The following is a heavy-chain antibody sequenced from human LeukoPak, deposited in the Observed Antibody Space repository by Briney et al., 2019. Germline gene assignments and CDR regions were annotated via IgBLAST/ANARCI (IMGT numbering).Heavy chain of an antibody. Sequence: PSETLSLTCSVSGGSISRSPYYWGWIRQPPGKGLEWIGTISYSGSTYYNPSLKSRVTISVDTSKNQFSLKLSSVTAADTAVYYCARRSRRGLVITHFDYWGQGTLVTVSS. J-gene: IGHJ4*02. CDR2: ISYSGST. CDR1: GGSISRSPYY. D-gene: IGHD3/OR15-3a*01. V-gene: IGHV4-39*07. CDR3: ARRSRRGLVITHFDY.